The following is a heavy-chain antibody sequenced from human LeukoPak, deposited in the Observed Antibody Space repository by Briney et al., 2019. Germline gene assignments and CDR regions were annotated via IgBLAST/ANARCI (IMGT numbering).Heavy chain of an antibody. J-gene: IGHJ6*02. CDR3: SKDLFSGSYSFHFYGLDL. Sequence: PGGSLRLSCAASGFTFSTYPMNWVRQAPGQGLEWVSAISGSGGDTYYADSVKGRFTISRDNSKNTVYLQMNSLRAEDTAVYYCSKDLFSGSYSFHFYGLDLWGLGTTVTVSS. CDR1: GFTFSTYP. V-gene: IGHV3-23*01. D-gene: IGHD3-10*01. CDR2: ISGSGGDT.